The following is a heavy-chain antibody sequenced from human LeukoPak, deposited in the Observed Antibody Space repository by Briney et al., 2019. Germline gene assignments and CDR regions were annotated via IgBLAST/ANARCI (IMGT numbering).Heavy chain of an antibody. V-gene: IGHV3-23*01. CDR3: ATSMGHCSSTSCHAFDI. Sequence: PGGSLRLSCAASGFTFSSYAMSWVRQAPGKGLEWVSAISGSGGSTYYADPVKGRFTISRDNSKNTLYLQMNSLRAEDTAVYYCATSMGHCSSTSCHAFDIWGQGTMVTVSS. J-gene: IGHJ3*02. D-gene: IGHD2-2*01. CDR2: ISGSGGST. CDR1: GFTFSSYA.